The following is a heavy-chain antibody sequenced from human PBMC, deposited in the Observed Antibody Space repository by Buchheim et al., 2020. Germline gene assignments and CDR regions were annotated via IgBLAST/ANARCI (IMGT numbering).Heavy chain of an antibody. V-gene: IGHV4-34*02. CDR3: ARGGGHYYYFDY. CDR1: GGSLSGYY. J-gene: IGHJ4*02. Sequence: QVQLQQWGAGLLKPSETLSLTCAVYGGSLSGYYWSWIRQPPGKGLEWIGEIDHSGSTNYNPSLKSRVTISLDTSKKQFSLKLSSVTAADTAVYYCARGGGHYYYFDYWGQGIL. CDR2: IDHSGST. D-gene: IGHD1-26*01.